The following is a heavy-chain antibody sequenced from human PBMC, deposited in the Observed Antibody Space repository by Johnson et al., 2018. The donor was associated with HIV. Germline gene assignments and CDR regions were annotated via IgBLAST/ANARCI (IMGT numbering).Heavy chain of an antibody. V-gene: IGHV3-13*01. CDR1: GFTLSSYD. CDR2: IDTAGDT. J-gene: IGHJ3*02. D-gene: IGHD5-24*01. Sequence: VQLVESGGGVVQPGGSLRLSCAASGFTLSSYDMHWVRQATGKGLEWVSEIDTAGDTYYPGSVKGRFTTSRENAKNTLYLQMNSLRAEDTAVYYCARACRDGYTCDVFDIWGQGTLVTVSS. CDR3: ARACRDGYTCDVFDI.